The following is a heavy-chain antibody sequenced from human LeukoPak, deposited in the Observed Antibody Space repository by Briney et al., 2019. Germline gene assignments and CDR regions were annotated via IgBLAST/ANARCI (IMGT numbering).Heavy chain of an antibody. V-gene: IGHV1-46*01. CDR3: ASGGVVVLGYDAFDI. D-gene: IGHD3-22*01. CDR1: GYTFTSYY. J-gene: IGHJ3*02. CDR2: INPSGGST. Sequence: ASVKVSCKASGYTFTSYYMHWVRQAPGQGPEWMGIINPSGGSTSYAQKFQGRVTMTRDTSTSTVYMELSSLRSEDTAVYYCASGGVVVLGYDAFDIWGQGTMVTVSS.